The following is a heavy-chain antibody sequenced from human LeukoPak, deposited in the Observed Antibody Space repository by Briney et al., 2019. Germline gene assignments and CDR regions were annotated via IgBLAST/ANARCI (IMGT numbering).Heavy chain of an antibody. CDR2: IYYSGST. CDR3: AREIVVEYYYYYMDV. J-gene: IGHJ6*03. Sequence: SETLSLTCTVSGGSISSSSYYWGWIRQPPGKGLEWIGSIYYSGSTYYNPSLKSRVTMSVDTSKNQFSLRLSSVTAADTAVYYCAREIVVEYYYYYMDVWGKGATVTISS. CDR1: GGSISSSSYY. V-gene: IGHV4-39*07. D-gene: IGHD2-21*01.